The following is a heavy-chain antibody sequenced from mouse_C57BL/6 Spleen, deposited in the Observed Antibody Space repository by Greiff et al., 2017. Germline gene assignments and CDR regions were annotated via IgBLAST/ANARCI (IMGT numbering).Heavy chain of an antibody. CDR3: ARGNYGSSSGYFDV. J-gene: IGHJ1*03. V-gene: IGHV1-61*01. Sequence: QVQLQQPGAELVRPGSSVKLSCKASGYTFTSYWMDWVKQRPGQGLEWIGNIYPSDSETHYNQKFKDKATLTVDKSSSTAYMQLSSLTSEDSAVYDCARGNYGSSSGYFDVWGTGTTVTVSS. CDR2: IYPSDSET. D-gene: IGHD1-1*01. CDR1: GYTFTSYW.